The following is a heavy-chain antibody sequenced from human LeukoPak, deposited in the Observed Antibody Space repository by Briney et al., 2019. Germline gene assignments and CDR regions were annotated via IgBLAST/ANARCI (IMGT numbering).Heavy chain of an antibody. CDR3: AREVVSSCAFDY. Sequence: ASVKVSCKASGYTFTGYYMHWVRQAPGQGLEWMGWINPNSGGTNYAQKFQGRVTMTRDTSISTAYMELSRLRSDDTAVYYCAREVVSSCAFDYWGQGTLVTVSS. V-gene: IGHV1-2*02. D-gene: IGHD6-13*01. CDR2: INPNSGGT. J-gene: IGHJ4*02. CDR1: GYTFTGYY.